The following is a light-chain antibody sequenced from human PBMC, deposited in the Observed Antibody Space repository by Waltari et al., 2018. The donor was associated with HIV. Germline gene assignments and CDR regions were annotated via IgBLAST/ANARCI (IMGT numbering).Light chain of an antibody. Sequence: QAVVPPQPSLSVSPGGPVTFTCASFPSRVSSKHSVHWIQLKPGQAPRTLIYDTEKRHPWTPGRFSGSVVGGRAALTLSGALTDDEADYYCLLSYSGVRVFGGGTKLTV. V-gene: IGLV7-46*01. J-gene: IGLJ3*02. CDR1: PSRVSSKHS. CDR3: LLSYSGVRV. CDR2: DTE.